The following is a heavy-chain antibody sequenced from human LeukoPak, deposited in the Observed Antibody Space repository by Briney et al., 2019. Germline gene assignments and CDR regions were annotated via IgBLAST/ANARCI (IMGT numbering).Heavy chain of an antibody. CDR2: ISSDGTNK. V-gene: IGHV3-30*04. Sequence: PGGSLRLSCVASGFMFGTYAMNWVRQAPGKGLEWLAVISSDGTNKDYADSVKGRFSISRDNSKNTLYLQMNRLRADDTAVYYCARDRSQEFDPWGQGTLVTVSS. CDR3: ARDRSQEFDP. J-gene: IGHJ5*02. CDR1: GFMFGTYA. D-gene: IGHD3-10*01.